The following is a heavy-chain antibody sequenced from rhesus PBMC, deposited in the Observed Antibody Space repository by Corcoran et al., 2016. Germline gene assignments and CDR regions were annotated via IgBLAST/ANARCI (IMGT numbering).Heavy chain of an antibody. V-gene: IGHV4S10*01. J-gene: IGHJ4*01. CDR3: ARDPRRAAALF. CDR2: IYGSSTST. Sequence: QVQLQESGPGVVKPSETLSLTCAVSGGSISDSYRWSWIRQPPGKGLEWIGYIYGSSTSTNYNPSLRSRVTTSKESSKNQFSLKLSSVTAADTAVYYCARDPRRAAALFWGQGVLVTVSS. D-gene: IGHD6-25*01. CDR1: GGSISDSYR.